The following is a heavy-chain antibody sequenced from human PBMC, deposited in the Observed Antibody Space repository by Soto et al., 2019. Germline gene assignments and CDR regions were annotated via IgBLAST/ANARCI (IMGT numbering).Heavy chain of an antibody. CDR2: ISATGGSA. V-gene: IGHV3-74*01. CDR3: ARDSALVPNADLDYMDV. CDR1: GFSFSTSY. D-gene: IGHD2-2*01. Sequence: EVQLVESGGGLVQPGGSLRLSCVASGFSFSTSYMHWVRQIPGKGLLWVSRISATGGSASYADSGRGRLTISRDNGKNTLYLQMNSLSVEDTGIYYCARDSALVPNADLDYMDVWGKGTTVTVSS. J-gene: IGHJ6*03.